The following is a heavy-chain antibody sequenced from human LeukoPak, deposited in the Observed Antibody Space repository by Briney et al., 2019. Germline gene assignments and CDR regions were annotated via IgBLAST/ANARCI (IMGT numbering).Heavy chain of an antibody. D-gene: IGHD1-26*01. CDR3: ARAEWDNYFDY. CDR2: IYYSGST. CDR1: GGSMSSYY. Sequence: SETLSLTCTVSGGSMSSYYWSWIRQPPGKGLEWIGYIYYSGSTKYNPSLKSRVTISVDTSKNQFSLKLSSVTAADTAVYYCARAEWDNYFDYWGQGTLVTVSS. V-gene: IGHV4-59*01. J-gene: IGHJ4*02.